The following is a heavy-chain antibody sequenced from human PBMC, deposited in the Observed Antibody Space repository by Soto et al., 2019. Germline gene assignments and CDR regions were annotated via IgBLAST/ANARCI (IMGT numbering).Heavy chain of an antibody. J-gene: IGHJ4*01. CDR2: IGTDSNT. CDR1: GFTFSSYA. Sequence: VGSLRLSCAASGFTFSSYAMNWVRQAPGKGLAWVSAIGTDSNTYYADSVKGRFTISRDNSRTTLYLQMNSLRADDTALYYCVRKYPGTRPFDYWGQGTLVTVSS. CDR3: VRKYPGTRPFDY. V-gene: IGHV3-23*01. D-gene: IGHD6-6*01.